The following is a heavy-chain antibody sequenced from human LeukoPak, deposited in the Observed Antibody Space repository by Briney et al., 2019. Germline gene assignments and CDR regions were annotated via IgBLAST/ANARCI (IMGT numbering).Heavy chain of an antibody. CDR3: ARAISCSSTSCYRTLDY. CDR2: ISNSSSYI. V-gene: IGHV3-21*01. CDR1: GFTFNNAW. J-gene: IGHJ4*02. Sequence: PGGSLRLSCAASGFTFNNAWMNWVRQAPGKGLEWVSSISNSSSYIYYADSVKGRFTISRDNAKNSLYLQMNSLRAEDTAVYYCARAISCSSTSCYRTLDYWGQGTLVTVSS. D-gene: IGHD2-2*01.